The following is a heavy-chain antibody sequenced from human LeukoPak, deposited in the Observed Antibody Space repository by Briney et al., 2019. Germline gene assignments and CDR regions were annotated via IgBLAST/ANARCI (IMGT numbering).Heavy chain of an antibody. J-gene: IGHJ4*02. D-gene: IGHD5-18*01. Sequence: PGGSLRLSCAASGFTFSSYGMHWVRQAPGKGLEWVAFIRYDGSNKYYADSVKGRFTISRDNSKNTLYLQMNSLRAEDTAVYYCARITRGYSYGPHSLDYWGQGTLVTVSS. CDR2: IRYDGSNK. CDR1: GFTFSSYG. CDR3: ARITRGYSYGPHSLDY. V-gene: IGHV3-30*02.